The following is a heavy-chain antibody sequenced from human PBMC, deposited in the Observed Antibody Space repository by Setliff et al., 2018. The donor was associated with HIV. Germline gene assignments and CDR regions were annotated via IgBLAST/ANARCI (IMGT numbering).Heavy chain of an antibody. Sequence: PSETLSLTCAVSGYSINIAYYWGWIRQSPGKRLEWIGSGYRSGTTFYNPSLKSRVTISVDTSKNQFSLKLSSVTAADTAVYYCARKHLFNVFDYWGQGALVTVS. CDR1: GYSINIAYY. V-gene: IGHV4-38-2*01. J-gene: IGHJ4*02. CDR2: GYRSGTT. D-gene: IGHD3-10*01. CDR3: ARKHLFNVFDY.